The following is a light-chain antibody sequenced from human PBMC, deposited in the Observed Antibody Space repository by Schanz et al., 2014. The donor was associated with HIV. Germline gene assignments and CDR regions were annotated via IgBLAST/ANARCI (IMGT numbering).Light chain of an antibody. Sequence: EIVLTQSPGTLSLSPGERATLSCRASQSVSSSYLAWYQQIPGQAPRLLISGASTRATGIPDRFSGSGSGTDFTLTISSLEPEDFAVYYCQQRSNWPRTFGQGTKLEIK. J-gene: IGKJ2*01. CDR1: QSVSSSY. CDR3: QQRSNWPRT. V-gene: IGKV3D-20*02. CDR2: GAS.